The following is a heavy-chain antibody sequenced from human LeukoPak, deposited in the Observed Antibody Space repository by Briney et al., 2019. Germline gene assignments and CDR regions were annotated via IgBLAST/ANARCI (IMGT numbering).Heavy chain of an antibody. CDR1: GGSISSSSYY. CDR2: FYYSGST. D-gene: IGHD3-22*01. Sequence: SETLSLTCTVSGGSISSSSYYWGWIRQPPGKGLEWMGSFYYSGSTYYNPSLKSRVTISVDTSKNQFSLKLSSVTAADTAVYYCARDRGEFINYYDSSGYPKYYFDYWGQGTLVTVSS. V-gene: IGHV4-39*07. J-gene: IGHJ4*02. CDR3: ARDRGEFINYYDSSGYPKYYFDY.